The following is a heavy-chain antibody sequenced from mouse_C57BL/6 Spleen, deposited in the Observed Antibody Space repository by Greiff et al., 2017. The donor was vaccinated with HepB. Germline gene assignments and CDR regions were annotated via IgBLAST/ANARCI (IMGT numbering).Heavy chain of an antibody. CDR3: ARSPPYYFDY. Sequence: VQLQQPGAELVMPGASVKLSCKASGYTFTSYWMHWVKQRPGQGLEWIGEIDPSDSYTNYNQKFKGKSTLTVDKSSSTAYMQLSSLTSEDSAVYYCARSPPYYFDYWGQGTTLTVSS. CDR1: GYTFTSYW. J-gene: IGHJ2*01. CDR2: IDPSDSYT. V-gene: IGHV1-69*01.